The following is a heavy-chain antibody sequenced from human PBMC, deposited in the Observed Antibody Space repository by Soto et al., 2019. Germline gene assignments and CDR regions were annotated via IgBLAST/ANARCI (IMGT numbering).Heavy chain of an antibody. CDR2: INAGNGNT. CDR3: ARGDYYDIHDY. J-gene: IGHJ4*02. V-gene: IGHV1-3*01. Sequence: QVQLVQSGAELKKPGASVKVSCKASGYTCTSYAMHWVRQAPGQRLEWMGWINAGNGNTKYSQKFQGRVTITRDTSGSTAYMEVSRLRSEDTAVYYCARGDYYDIHDYWGQGTLVAVSS. CDR1: GYTCTSYA. D-gene: IGHD3-22*01.